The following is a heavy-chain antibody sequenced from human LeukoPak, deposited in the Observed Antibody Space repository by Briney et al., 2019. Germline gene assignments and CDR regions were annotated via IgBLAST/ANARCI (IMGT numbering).Heavy chain of an antibody. CDR1: VYTFTGYY. J-gene: IGHJ5*02. D-gene: IGHD2-2*01. CDR2: INPKSGGK. CDR3: ARREGIVVVQAAEHKPFDT. V-gene: IGHV1-2*02. Sequence: ASVNVSCKASVYTFTGYYMHGVRQARGRGGDGMGLINPKSGGKNYAEKFQGRVTMTRDTSISTAYMELSRLRSDDTAVYYCARREGIVVVQAAEHKPFDTWGQGTLVTVSS.